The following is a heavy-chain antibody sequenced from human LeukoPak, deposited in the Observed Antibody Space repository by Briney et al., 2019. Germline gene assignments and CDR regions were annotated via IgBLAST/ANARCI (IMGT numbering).Heavy chain of an antibody. CDR1: GGTFSSYA. CDR3: ARDLSGSYLYNWFDP. CDR2: IIPIFGTA. Sequence: ASVKVSCKASGGTFSSYAISWVRQAPGQGLEWMGRIIPIFGTANYAQEFQGRVTITTDESTSTAYMELSSLRSEDTAVYYCARDLSGSYLYNWFDPWGQGTLVTVSS. J-gene: IGHJ5*02. V-gene: IGHV1-69*05. D-gene: IGHD1-26*01.